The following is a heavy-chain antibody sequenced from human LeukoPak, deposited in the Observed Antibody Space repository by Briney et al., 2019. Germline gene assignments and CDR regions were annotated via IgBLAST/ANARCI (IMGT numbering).Heavy chain of an antibody. CDR2: INNDGSRT. CDR3: ARAYPPYMIVVDFFDY. J-gene: IGHJ4*02. Sequence: GGSLRLSCAASGFTFSTYWMHWVRQVPGKGLVWVSRINNDGSRTTYADSVKGRFTISRDNAKNSLYLQMDSLRAEDTAVYYCARAYPPYMIVVDFFDYWGQGTLVTVSS. V-gene: IGHV3-74*01. CDR1: GFTFSTYW. D-gene: IGHD3-22*01.